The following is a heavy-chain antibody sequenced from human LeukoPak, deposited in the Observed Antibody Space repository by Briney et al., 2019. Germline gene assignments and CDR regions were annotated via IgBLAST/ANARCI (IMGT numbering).Heavy chain of an antibody. D-gene: IGHD3-10*01. Sequence: SGGSLRLSCAASGFIFSSYSMNWVRQAPGKGLEWVAYISTSSSIIYYSDSAKGRFTISRDNAKNSLYLQMNSLRAEDTAVYYCARDYRKYGSGSYYRGGVDYWGQGTLVTVSS. J-gene: IGHJ4*02. V-gene: IGHV3-48*01. CDR2: ISTSSSII. CDR1: GFIFSSYS. CDR3: ARDYRKYGSGSYYRGGVDY.